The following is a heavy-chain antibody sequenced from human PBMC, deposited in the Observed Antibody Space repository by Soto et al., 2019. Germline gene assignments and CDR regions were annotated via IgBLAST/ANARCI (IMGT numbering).Heavy chain of an antibody. J-gene: IGHJ4*02. Sequence: EVQLLESGGGLVQPGGSLRLSCAASGFTFSSYAMSWVRQAPGKGLEWVSAISGSGGSTYYADSVKGRFTISRDNSKNTLYLQMNSLRAEDTAVYYCAKAHSCVSSYGRDYFDYWGQGTLVTVSS. CDR2: ISGSGGST. CDR1: GFTFSSYA. D-gene: IGHD5-18*01. CDR3: AKAHSCVSSYGRDYFDY. V-gene: IGHV3-23*01.